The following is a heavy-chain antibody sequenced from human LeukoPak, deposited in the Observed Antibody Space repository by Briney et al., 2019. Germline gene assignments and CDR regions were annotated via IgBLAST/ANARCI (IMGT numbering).Heavy chain of an antibody. CDR2: IRYDGSNK. CDR1: GFTFSSYG. J-gene: IGHJ6*03. V-gene: IGHV3-30*02. Sequence: GGSLRLSCAASGFTFSSYGMYWVRQAPGKGLEWVAFIRYDGSNKYYADSVKGRFTISRDNSKNTLYLQMNSLRAEDTAVYYCAKAPYGSGSYHYYYYMDVWGKGTTVTISS. D-gene: IGHD3-10*01. CDR3: AKAPYGSGSYHYYYYMDV.